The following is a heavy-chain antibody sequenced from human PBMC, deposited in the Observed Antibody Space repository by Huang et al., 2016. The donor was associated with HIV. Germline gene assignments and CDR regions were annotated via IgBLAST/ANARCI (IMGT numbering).Heavy chain of an antibody. CDR2: IYYRRST. J-gene: IGHJ4*02. D-gene: IGHD3-22*01. CDR3: ARRGRGYYRFDY. Sequence: QLQLQESGPGLVKPSETLSLTCTVSGGSISSSSYSWGWIRQPPGKGLEWIGSIYYRRSTYYNPSLKSRVTISVDTSKNQFSLKLSSVTAADTAVYYCARRGRGYYRFDYWGQGTLVTVSS. V-gene: IGHV4-39*01. CDR1: GGSISSSSYS.